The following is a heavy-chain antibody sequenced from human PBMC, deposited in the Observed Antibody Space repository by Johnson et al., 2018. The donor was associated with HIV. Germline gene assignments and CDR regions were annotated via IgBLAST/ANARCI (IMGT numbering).Heavy chain of an antibody. Sequence: VQLVESGGGLVQPGGSLRLSCAASGFTFSSYWMSWVRQAPGKGLEWVANIKLDGSEKYYVDSVRGRFTISRDNAKNSLYLQMNSLRAEDTAVYYCARDGRYNLWSGWPPGAFDFWGQGTMVTVSS. CDR2: IKLDGSEK. CDR3: ARDGRYNLWSGWPPGAFDF. J-gene: IGHJ3*01. D-gene: IGHD3-3*01. CDR1: GFTFSSYW. V-gene: IGHV3-7*03.